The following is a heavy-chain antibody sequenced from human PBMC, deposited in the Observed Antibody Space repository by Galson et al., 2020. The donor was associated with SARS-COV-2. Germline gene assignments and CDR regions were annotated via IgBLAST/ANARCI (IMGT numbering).Heavy chain of an antibody. V-gene: IGHV1-18*04. D-gene: IGHD3-10*01. CDR3: AREYGSGSYVGIDF. CDR2: ISAFNGNT. CDR1: GYLFTRYG. J-gene: IGHJ4*02. Sequence: ASVKVSCKASGYLFTRYGITWVRQAPGQGLEWMGWISAFNGNTNYPQKLKDRVKLTTDTSTTTAYMELRSLRSDDTGVYYCAREYGSGSYVGIDFWGQGTQVNVSS.